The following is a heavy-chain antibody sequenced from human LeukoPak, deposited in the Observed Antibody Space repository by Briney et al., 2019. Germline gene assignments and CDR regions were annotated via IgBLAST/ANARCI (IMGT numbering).Heavy chain of an antibody. CDR3: ARDRKLTAAGFPYYYYYYGMDV. D-gene: IGHD6-13*01. Sequence: PSETLSLTCSVSGDSITNYYWNWVRQPPGKGLEWIGYIHYTRKNYYNPSLKSRITMSVDTSKSQFSLKLSSVTTADTAVYYCARDRKLTAAGFPYYYYYYGMDVWGQGTTVTVSS. J-gene: IGHJ6*02. CDR2: IHYTRKN. V-gene: IGHV4-59*01. CDR1: GDSITNYY.